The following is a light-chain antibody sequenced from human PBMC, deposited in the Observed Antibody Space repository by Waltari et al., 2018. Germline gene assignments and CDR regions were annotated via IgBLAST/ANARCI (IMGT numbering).Light chain of an antibody. J-gene: IGKJ2*01. Sequence: EIVLTQSPGTLSLSPGERATLSCRASQSVSSSYLAWYQQKPGQAPRLLIYCASSRATGIPDRFSGSGSGTDCTLTISRLEPEDFAVYYCQQYGGSPPYTFGQGTKLEIK. CDR2: CAS. CDR3: QQYGGSPPYT. V-gene: IGKV3-20*01. CDR1: QSVSSSY.